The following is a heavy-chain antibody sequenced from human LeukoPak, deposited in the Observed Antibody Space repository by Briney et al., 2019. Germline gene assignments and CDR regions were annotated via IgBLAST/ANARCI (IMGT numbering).Heavy chain of an antibody. Sequence: GGSLRLSCAASGFTFSSYGMSWVRQAPGKGLEWVSAISGSGGSTYYADSVKGRFTISRDNSKNTLYLQMNSLRAEDTALYYCARDSDARGGSVPGVIDFWGQGTLVTVSS. CDR2: ISGSGGST. D-gene: IGHD2-15*01. V-gene: IGHV3-23*01. CDR1: GFTFSSYG. CDR3: ARDSDARGGSVPGVIDF. J-gene: IGHJ4*02.